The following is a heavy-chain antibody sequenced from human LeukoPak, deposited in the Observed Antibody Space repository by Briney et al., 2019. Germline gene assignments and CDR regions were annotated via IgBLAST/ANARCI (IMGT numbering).Heavy chain of an antibody. V-gene: IGHV4-59*01. Sequence: SQTLSLTCTVSGGSISSYYWSWIRQPPGKGLEWIGYIYYSGSTNYNPSLKSRVTISVGTSKNQFSLKLSSVTAADTAVYYCARGRAISYYYGMDVWGQGTTVTVSS. CDR3: ARGRAISYYYGMDV. CDR1: GGSISSYY. CDR2: IYYSGST. J-gene: IGHJ6*02.